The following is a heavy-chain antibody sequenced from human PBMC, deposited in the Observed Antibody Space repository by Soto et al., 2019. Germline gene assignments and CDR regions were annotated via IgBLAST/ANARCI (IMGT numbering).Heavy chain of an antibody. CDR3: ASRDPGTSVDY. D-gene: IGHD1-7*01. V-gene: IGHV4-4*02. CDR2: IYRTGST. Sequence: SETLSLTCAVSGGSFTSNNWWTWVRQPPGQGLEWIGEIYRTGSTNYNPSLKSRVTISLDKSENQFSLKVTSLTAADTAVYYCASRDPGTSVDYWGQGALVTVSS. J-gene: IGHJ4*02. CDR1: GGSFTSNNW.